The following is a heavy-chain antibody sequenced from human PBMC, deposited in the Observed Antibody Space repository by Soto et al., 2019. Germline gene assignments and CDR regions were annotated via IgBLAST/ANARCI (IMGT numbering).Heavy chain of an antibody. CDR3: ARDGGVYDYSPFDY. CDR2: IFPIFGTA. J-gene: IGHJ4*02. D-gene: IGHD4-4*01. CDR1: GGTFSSSA. Sequence: QVQLVPSGAEVKKPGSSVKVSCKASGGTFSSSAISWVRQAPGQGLEWMGGIFPIFGTANYAQKFQGRGTMTADEATSTAYMELSSLRSEDTAVEYCARDGGVYDYSPFDYGGQGTLVTVSS. V-gene: IGHV1-69*12.